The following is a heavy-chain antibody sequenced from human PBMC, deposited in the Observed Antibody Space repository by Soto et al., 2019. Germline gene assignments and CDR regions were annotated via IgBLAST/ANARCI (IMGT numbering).Heavy chain of an antibody. V-gene: IGHV3-53*01. Sequence: GGSLRLSCAASGSTVTTNCMSWVRQAPGKGLEWVSLIYSGDVTHYADSVRGRFSISRDSSKNTLYLQMNSLRAEDTAVYYCARGQVMDHAYFDYWGQGALVTVSS. J-gene: IGHJ4*02. CDR1: GSTVTTNC. D-gene: IGHD2-8*01. CDR3: ARGQVMDHAYFDY. CDR2: IYSGDVT.